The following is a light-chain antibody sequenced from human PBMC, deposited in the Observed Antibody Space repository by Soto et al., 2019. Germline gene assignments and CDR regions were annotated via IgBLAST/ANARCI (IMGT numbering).Light chain of an antibody. CDR2: WAS. J-gene: IGKJ4*01. V-gene: IGKV4-1*01. CDR1: QSVLYSSNNKNY. CDR3: QQYNSWPLT. Sequence: EIVMTQSPDSLSVALGERATINCKSSQSVLYSSNNKNYLAWYQQKPGRPPKLLIYWASTRESGVPDRFSGSGSGTDFTLTISSLQSEDFAVYYCQQYNSWPLTFGGGTKVDI.